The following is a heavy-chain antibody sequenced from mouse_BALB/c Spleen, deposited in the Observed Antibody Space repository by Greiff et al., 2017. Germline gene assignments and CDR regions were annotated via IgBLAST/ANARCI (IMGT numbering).Heavy chain of an antibody. CDR3: NAAAAMDY. J-gene: IGHJ4*01. CDR2: IDPENGDT. V-gene: IGHV14-4*02. CDR1: GYTFTSYY. Sequence: EVQLQESGAELARPGASVKLSCKASGYTFTSYYMHWVKQRPEQGLEWIGWIDPENGDTEYAPKFQGKATMTADTSSNTAYLQLSSLTSEDTAVYYCNAAAAMDYWGQGTSVTVSS. D-gene: IGHD3-3*01.